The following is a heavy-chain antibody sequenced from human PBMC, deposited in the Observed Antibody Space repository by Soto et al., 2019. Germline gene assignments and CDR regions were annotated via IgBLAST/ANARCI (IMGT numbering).Heavy chain of an antibody. Sequence: QITLKESGPTLVKPTQTLTLTCTFSGFSLSTDGAGVGWIRQPPGKALEWLALIYWDDDKRYSPSLKSRLTTTKNTTKTQEVLTRINRDPVDTATYYCAHRRGYDYVWGSYRYAHFDYWGQGTLVTVSS. V-gene: IGHV2-5*02. CDR3: AHRRGYDYVWGSYRYAHFDY. CDR1: GFSLSTDGAG. D-gene: IGHD3-16*02. J-gene: IGHJ4*02. CDR2: IYWDDDK.